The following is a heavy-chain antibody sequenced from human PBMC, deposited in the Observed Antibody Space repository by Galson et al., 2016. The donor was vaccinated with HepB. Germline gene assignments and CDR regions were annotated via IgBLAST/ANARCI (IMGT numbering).Heavy chain of an antibody. D-gene: IGHD6-19*01. V-gene: IGHV1-69*13. CDR2: IIPISGTT. Sequence: SVKVSCKASGGTFSRYAISWVRQAPGQGLEWMGKIIPISGTTDYAQKFQDRVTLTADESTSTAYMELSSLRSDDTAVYYCARDYSSGFVRWFDPWGQGTLVTVSS. J-gene: IGHJ5*02. CDR1: GGTFSRYA. CDR3: ARDYSSGFVRWFDP.